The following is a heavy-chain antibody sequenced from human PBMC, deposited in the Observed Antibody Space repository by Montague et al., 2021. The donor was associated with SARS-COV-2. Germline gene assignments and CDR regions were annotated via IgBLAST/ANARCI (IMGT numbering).Heavy chain of an antibody. J-gene: IGHJ5*02. V-gene: IGHV4-39*01. CDR1: GDSTSCPNCY. Sequence: SETLSLTCTVSGDSTSCPNCYWGWIRQAPGKGLDWIGTIYNSGTTYYNPSLKSRLTISIETSKNQFSLKLTSVTAADTAVYYCARHRNYGDHSLDNWFHPRGQGTRGTVSS. CDR3: ARHRNYGDHSLDNWFHP. D-gene: IGHD4-17*01. CDR2: IYNSGTT.